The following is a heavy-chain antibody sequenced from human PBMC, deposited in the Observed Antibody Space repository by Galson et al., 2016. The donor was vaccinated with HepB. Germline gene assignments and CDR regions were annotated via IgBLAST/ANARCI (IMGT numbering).Heavy chain of an antibody. J-gene: IGHJ4*02. CDR2: IWNDGSNK. V-gene: IGHV3-33*01. CDR3: AREMKPHLEWLFRSRLRPVDY. CDR1: GFTFSSYG. D-gene: IGHD3-3*01. Sequence: SLRLSCAASGFTFSSYGMHWVRQAPGKGLEWVAVIWNDGSNKYYADSVKGRFTISRDNSKNTLYLELNSPRAEDTAVHYCAREMKPHLEWLFRSRLRPVDYWGQGTLATVSS.